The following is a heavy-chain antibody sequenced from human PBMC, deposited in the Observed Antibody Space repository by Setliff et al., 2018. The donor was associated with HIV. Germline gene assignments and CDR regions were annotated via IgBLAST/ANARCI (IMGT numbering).Heavy chain of an antibody. CDR2: IFHTGST. CDR1: GGSISSDDYF. Sequence: SETLSLTCTASGGSISSDDYFWGWVRQPPGKGLEWIGNIFHTGSTYYNPSLKSRLSISLDTSKNQFSLSLTSVTAADTAVYFCARPRVGDDAFNIWSQGTLVTVSS. CDR3: ARPRVGDDAFNI. V-gene: IGHV4-39*01. J-gene: IGHJ3*02.